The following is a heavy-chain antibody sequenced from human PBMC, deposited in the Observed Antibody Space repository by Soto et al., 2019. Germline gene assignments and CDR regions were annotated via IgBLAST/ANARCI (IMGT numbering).Heavy chain of an antibody. D-gene: IGHD3-10*01. CDR2: IYYSGST. CDR1: GGSISSYY. V-gene: IGHV4-59*08. Sequence: SETLSLTCTVSGGSISSYYWSWIRQPPGKGLEWIGYIYYSGSTNYNPSLKSRVTISVDTSKNQFSLKLSSVTAADTAVYYCARTYYYGSGSYYLVFGYYYYMDVWGKGTTVTVSS. J-gene: IGHJ6*03. CDR3: ARTYYYGSGSYYLVFGYYYYMDV.